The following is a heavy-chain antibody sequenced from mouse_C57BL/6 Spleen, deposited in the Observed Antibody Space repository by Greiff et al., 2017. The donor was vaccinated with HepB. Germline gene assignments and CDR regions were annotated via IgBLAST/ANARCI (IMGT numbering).Heavy chain of an antibody. CDR2: IWSGGST. Sequence: VQLQQSGPGLVQPSQSLSITCTVSGFSLTSYGVHWVRQSPGKGLEWLGVIWSGGSTDYNAAFISRLSISKDNSKSQVFFKMNSLQTDDTAIYYCASASYYYGSSSYAMDYWGQGTSVTVSS. V-gene: IGHV2-2*01. J-gene: IGHJ4*01. CDR1: GFSLTSYG. D-gene: IGHD1-1*01. CDR3: ASASYYYGSSSYAMDY.